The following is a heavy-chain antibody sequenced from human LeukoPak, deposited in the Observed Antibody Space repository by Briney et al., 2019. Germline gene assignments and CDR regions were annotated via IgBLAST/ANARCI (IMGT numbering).Heavy chain of an antibody. Sequence: SETLSLTCGVSGYSISRGYYWAWIRQPPGKGLEWIGTIYHTGSTYYTPSLGSRVTISVDTSKNEFSLNLNAVTAADTAVYYCARAGWIITSGIDYWGQGDLVTVSS. CDR2: IYHTGST. D-gene: IGHD3-10*01. V-gene: IGHV4-38-2*01. CDR1: GYSISRGYY. J-gene: IGHJ4*02. CDR3: ARAGWIITSGIDY.